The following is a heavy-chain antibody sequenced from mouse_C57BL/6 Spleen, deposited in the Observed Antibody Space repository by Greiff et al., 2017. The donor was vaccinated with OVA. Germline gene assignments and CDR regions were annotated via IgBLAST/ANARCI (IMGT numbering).Heavy chain of an antibody. J-gene: IGHJ3*01. CDR2: ISGGGGNT. V-gene: IGHV5-9*01. CDR1: GFTFSSYT. D-gene: IGHD2-1*01. CDR3: ARHDHGNYGGFFAY. Sequence: EVKLEESGGGLVKPGGSLKLSCAASGFTFSSYTMSWVRQTPEQRLEWVATISGGGGNTYYPDSVKGRFTISRDNAKNTLYLQMSSLRSEDTALYYCARHDHGNYGGFFAYWGQGTLVTVSA.